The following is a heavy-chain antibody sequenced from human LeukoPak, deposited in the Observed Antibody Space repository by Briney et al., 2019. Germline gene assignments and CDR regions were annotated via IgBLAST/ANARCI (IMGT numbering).Heavy chain of an antibody. CDR2: ISYDGSSE. D-gene: IGHD6-19*01. CDR1: GFTFSSYG. Sequence: PGGSLRLSCAASGFTFSSYGMHWVRQAPGKGLEWVAVISYDGSSEYYADSVEGRFTISRDNSKNTLYLQMNSLRAEDTAVYYCAKDAWTLGWSLDNWGQGTLVTGSS. CDR3: AKDAWTLGWSLDN. J-gene: IGHJ4*02. V-gene: IGHV3-30*18.